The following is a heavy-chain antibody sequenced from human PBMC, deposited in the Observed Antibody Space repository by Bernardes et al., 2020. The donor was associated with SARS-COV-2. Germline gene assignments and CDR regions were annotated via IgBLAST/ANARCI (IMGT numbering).Heavy chain of an antibody. CDR3: ARDTSLYSSSWYPTYYYYYGMDV. J-gene: IGHJ6*02. CDR2: ISSSSSYI. D-gene: IGHD6-13*01. Sequence: GGSLRLSCAASGFTFSSYSMNWVRQAPGKGLEWVSSISSSSSYIYYADSVKGRFTISRDNAKNTLYLQMNSLRAEDTAVYYCARDTSLYSSSWYPTYYYYYGMDVWGQGTTVTVSS. V-gene: IGHV3-21*01. CDR1: GFTFSSYS.